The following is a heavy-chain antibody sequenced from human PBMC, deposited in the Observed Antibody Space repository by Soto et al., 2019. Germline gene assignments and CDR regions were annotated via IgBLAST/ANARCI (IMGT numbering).Heavy chain of an antibody. CDR2: ISGGIGST. CDR3: AHPRGFGVFDAYDI. CDR1: GFSFGTYA. D-gene: IGHD3-10*01. Sequence: PGGSLRLSCAASGFSFGTYAMTWVRQVPGKGLEWVSTISGGIGSTFYADSVKGRFTISRDISKKMLYLQMNSLRTEDTAVYYCAHPRGFGVFDAYDIWGQGTVVTVSS. V-gene: IGHV3-23*01. J-gene: IGHJ3*02.